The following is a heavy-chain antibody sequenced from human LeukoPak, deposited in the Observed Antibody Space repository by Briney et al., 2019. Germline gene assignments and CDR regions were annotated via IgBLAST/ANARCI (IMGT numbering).Heavy chain of an antibody. Sequence: PGGSLRLSCAASGFTFSIYSMNWVRQAPGKGLEWVSYISSSSDTIYYADSVKGRFTISRDNAKNSLYLQMNSLRAEDTAVYYCARGSDYYDSSGYYPAYWGQGTLVTVSS. CDR1: GFTFSIYS. CDR2: ISSSSDTI. CDR3: ARGSDYYDSSGYYPAY. D-gene: IGHD3-22*01. J-gene: IGHJ4*02. V-gene: IGHV3-48*04.